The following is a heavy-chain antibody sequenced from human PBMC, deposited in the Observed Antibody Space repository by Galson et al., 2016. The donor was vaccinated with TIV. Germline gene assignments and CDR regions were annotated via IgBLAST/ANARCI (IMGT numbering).Heavy chain of an antibody. CDR3: ARGSSTSYYNFDY. J-gene: IGHJ4*02. V-gene: IGHV3-30*03. CDR1: GFTFSNFA. CDR2: ISYDGSNQ. Sequence: SLRLSCAASGFTFSNFAMHWVRQAPGKGLEWVAAISYDGSNQYYADTVKGRFTISRDNSKTTLYSQMNSLRAEDTAVYYCARGSSTSYYNFDYWGQGTLVTVSS. D-gene: IGHD2/OR15-2a*01.